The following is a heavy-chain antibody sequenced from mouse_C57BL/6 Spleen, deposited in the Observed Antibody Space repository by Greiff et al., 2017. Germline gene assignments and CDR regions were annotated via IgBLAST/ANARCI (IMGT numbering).Heavy chain of an antibody. CDR1: GYTFTSYW. Sequence: QVQLQQPGAELVMPGASVKLSCKASGYTFTSYWMHWVKQRPGQGLEWIGEIDPSDSYTNYNQKFKGKSTLTVDKSSSTAYMQLSSLTSEDSAVYYCARRSYYGSSPWFAYWGQGTLVTVSA. D-gene: IGHD1-1*01. CDR2: IDPSDSYT. J-gene: IGHJ3*01. CDR3: ARRSYYGSSPWFAY. V-gene: IGHV1-69*01.